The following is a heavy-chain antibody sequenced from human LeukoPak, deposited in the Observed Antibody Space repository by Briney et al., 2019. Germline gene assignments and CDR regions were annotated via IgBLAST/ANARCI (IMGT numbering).Heavy chain of an antibody. CDR2: ISSSGTTI. CDR3: AKGSGSYSRYYYYYMDV. D-gene: IGHD3-10*01. J-gene: IGHJ6*03. CDR1: GFTFSSFE. V-gene: IGHV3-48*03. Sequence: PGGSLRLSCAASGFTFSSFEMNWVRQAPGKGLECVSHISSSGTTIYDADSVKGRFTISRDNAKNSLYLQMNSLRVEDTAVYYCAKGSGSYSRYYYYYMDVWGKGTTVTVSS.